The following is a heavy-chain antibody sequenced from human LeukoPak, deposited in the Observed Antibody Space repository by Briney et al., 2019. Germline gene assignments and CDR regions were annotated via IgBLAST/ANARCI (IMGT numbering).Heavy chain of an antibody. J-gene: IGHJ4*02. CDR1: GFTVSSNS. D-gene: IGHD6-6*01. CDR2: IYSDNT. V-gene: IGHV3-53*01. Sequence: GGSLRLSSTVSGFTVSSNSMSWVRQAPGKGLEWVSFIYSDNTHYSDSVKGRFTISRDNSKNTLYLQMNSLRAEDTAVYYCAKPGSSRGIAGRRPTKYYFDYWGQGTLVTVSS. CDR3: AKPGSSRGIAGRRPTKYYFDY.